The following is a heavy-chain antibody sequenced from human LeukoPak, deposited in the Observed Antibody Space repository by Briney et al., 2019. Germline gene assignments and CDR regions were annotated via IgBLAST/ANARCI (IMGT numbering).Heavy chain of an antibody. CDR1: GYSFTSYW. D-gene: IGHD6-13*01. CDR3: AKQGKAATGRGEYYFDY. CDR2: IYPGDSDT. Sequence: GESLKISCKGSGYSFTSYWIGWVRQMPGKGLEWMGIIYPGDSDTRYSPSFQGQVTISADKSISTAYLQWSSLKASNTAMYYCAKQGKAATGRGEYYFDYWGQGTLVTVSS. V-gene: IGHV5-51*01. J-gene: IGHJ4*02.